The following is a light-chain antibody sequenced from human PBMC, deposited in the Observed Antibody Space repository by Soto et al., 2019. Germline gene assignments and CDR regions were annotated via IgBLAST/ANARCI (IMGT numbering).Light chain of an antibody. V-gene: IGKV1-39*01. CDR3: QQSYRSPKT. CDR2: AAS. Sequence: DVQMTQSPSSLSASVGDSLTLTGRASQTVTSYLNWYQQTPGKAPKILIYAASTLQSGVPSRFRGSGSGTEFTLTIISLQPEDFATYYCQQSYRSPKTFGRGTKVDIK. CDR1: QTVTSY. J-gene: IGKJ1*01.